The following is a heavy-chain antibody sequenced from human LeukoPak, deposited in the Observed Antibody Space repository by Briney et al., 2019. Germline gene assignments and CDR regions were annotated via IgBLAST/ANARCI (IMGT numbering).Heavy chain of an antibody. J-gene: IGHJ4*02. CDR1: GFPFKSYS. D-gene: IGHD3-10*01. CDR2: ISSSSSYI. V-gene: IGHV3-21*01. CDR3: ARDGMVRGVFGR. Sequence: GSLRLSCAASGFPFKSYSMNWVRQAPGKGLEGVSSISSSSSYIYYADSVKGRFTISRDNAKNSLYLQMNSLRAEDTAVYYCARDGMVRGVFGRWGQGTLVTVSS.